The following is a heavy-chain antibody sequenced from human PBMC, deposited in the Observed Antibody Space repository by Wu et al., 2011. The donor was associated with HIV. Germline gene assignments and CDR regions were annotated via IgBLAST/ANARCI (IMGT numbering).Heavy chain of an antibody. CDR1: GGTFSSYA. CDR3: ASEAGGGSGYYGSGRFGGKLRTVVDV. D-gene: IGHD3-10*01. CDR2: IIPIFGTA. Sequence: QVQLVQSGAEVKKPGSSVKVSCKASGGTFSSYAISWVRQAPGQGLEWMGGIIPIFGTANYAQKFQGRVTITTDESTSTAYMELSSLRSEDTAVYYCASEAGGGSGYYGSGRFGGKLRTVVDVWGRRDHGHRLL. J-gene: IGHJ6*02. V-gene: IGHV1-69*05.